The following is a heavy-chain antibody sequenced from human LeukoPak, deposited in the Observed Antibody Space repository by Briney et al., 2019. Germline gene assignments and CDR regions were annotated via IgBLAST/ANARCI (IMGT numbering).Heavy chain of an antibody. V-gene: IGHV1-8*01. J-gene: IGHJ3*02. CDR1: GYTFTSYD. CDR3: AATMVVTAGVAFNI. D-gene: IGHD4-23*01. Sequence: ASVKVSCKASGYTFTSYDTNWVRQATGQGLEWMGWMSPNSDDRGYEQNFQGRVTMTMDTSISTAYMELSSLRSEDTAVYYCAATMVVTAGVAFNIWGQGTMVTVSS. CDR2: MSPNSDDR.